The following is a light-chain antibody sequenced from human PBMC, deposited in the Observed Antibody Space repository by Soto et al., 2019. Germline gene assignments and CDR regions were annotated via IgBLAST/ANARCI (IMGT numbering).Light chain of an antibody. J-gene: IGKJ4*01. CDR1: QSVSSN. Sequence: IVMTKSAATLSVSPGERATLSCRASQSVSSNLAWYQQKPGQAPRLLIYGASTRATGIPARFSGSGSGTEFTLTISSLQSEDFAVYYCQHYNNWPLTFGGGTKVDIK. CDR3: QHYNNWPLT. CDR2: GAS. V-gene: IGKV3-15*01.